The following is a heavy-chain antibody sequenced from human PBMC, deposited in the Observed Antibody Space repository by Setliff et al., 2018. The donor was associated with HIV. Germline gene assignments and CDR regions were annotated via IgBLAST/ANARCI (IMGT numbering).Heavy chain of an antibody. V-gene: IGHV1-69*13. CDR1: GGTFSSYA. J-gene: IGHJ4*02. CDR2: IIPVFGTT. CDR3: ARELDQNFDY. Sequence: GASVKVSCKASGGTFSSYAISWVRQAPGQGLDWMGGIIPVFGTTNYAQKFQGRVTITADESTSTAYMELSSLRSEDTAVYYCARELDQNFDYWGQGTLVTVSS. D-gene: IGHD3-3*01.